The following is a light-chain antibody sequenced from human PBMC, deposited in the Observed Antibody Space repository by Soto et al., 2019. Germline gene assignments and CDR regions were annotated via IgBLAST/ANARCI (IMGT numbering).Light chain of an antibody. CDR2: GAS. J-gene: IGKJ1*01. Sequence: EIVMTQSPATLSVSPGERATLSCRASQSVSSNLAWYQQKPGQAPRLLIYGASTSATGIPARFSGSGSGTEFTLTISSLQSEDFAVYYCQQYNNWPITFGQGTKVDI. CDR3: QQYNNWPIT. CDR1: QSVSSN. V-gene: IGKV3-15*01.